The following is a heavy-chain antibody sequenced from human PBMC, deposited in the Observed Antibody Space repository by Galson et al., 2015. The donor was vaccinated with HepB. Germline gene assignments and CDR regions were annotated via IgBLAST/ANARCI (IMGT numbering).Heavy chain of an antibody. J-gene: IGHJ2*01. Sequence: SLRLSCAASGFTFSNYAMSWVRQAPGKGLEWVSVISGNSGTTYYADSVKGRFTISRDNSKNTLYLQMNSLRAEDTAVYSCAKHYYSDSSGYGYWYFDLWGRGTLVTVSS. D-gene: IGHD3-22*01. V-gene: IGHV3-23*01. CDR3: AKHYYSDSSGYGYWYFDL. CDR1: GFTFSNYA. CDR2: ISGNSGTT.